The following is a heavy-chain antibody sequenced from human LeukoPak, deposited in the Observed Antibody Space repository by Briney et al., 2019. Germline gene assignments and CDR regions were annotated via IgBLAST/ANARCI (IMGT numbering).Heavy chain of an antibody. CDR1: GGSISNYY. J-gene: IGHJ4*02. CDR3: ARDLELERNRWNYFES. CDR2: IYYSGST. Sequence: SETLSLTCTVSGGSISNYYWSWIRQPPGKGLESIGYIYYSGSTTYNPPLQSRVTISVDTSKQQFSPKLSSVTAADTAVYYCARDLELERNRWNYFESWGQGTLVTVSS. V-gene: IGHV4-59*01. D-gene: IGHD1-1*01.